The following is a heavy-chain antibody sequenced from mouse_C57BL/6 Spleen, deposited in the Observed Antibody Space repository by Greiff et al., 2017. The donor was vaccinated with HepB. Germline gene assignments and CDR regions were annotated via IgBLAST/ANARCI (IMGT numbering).Heavy chain of an antibody. D-gene: IGHD2-2*01. V-gene: IGHV1-82*01. J-gene: IGHJ4*01. CDR1: GYAFSSSW. CDR2: IYPGDGDT. CDR3: AKIYYGYDDAMDY. Sequence: LQESGPELVKPGASVKISCKASGYAFSSSWMNWVKQRPGKGLEWIGRIYPGDGDTNYNGKFKGKATLTADKSSSTAYMQLSSLTSEDSAVYFCAKIYYGYDDAMDYWGQGTSVTVSS.